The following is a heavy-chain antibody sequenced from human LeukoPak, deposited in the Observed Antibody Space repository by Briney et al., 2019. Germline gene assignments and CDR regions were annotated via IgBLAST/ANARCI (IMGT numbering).Heavy chain of an antibody. Sequence: ASVKVPCKASGYAFTGYYMPWVRQAPGPGLEWMGWFNPNSGGTNYAQEFQGRVTMTRDTSISTAYMELSRLRSDDTDVYYCASLTGYDVGYGDYGYNWFDPWGQGTRVTVSS. CDR3: ASLTGYDVGYGDYGYNWFDP. CDR2: FNPNSGGT. V-gene: IGHV1-2*02. J-gene: IGHJ5*02. CDR1: GYAFTGYY. D-gene: IGHD4-17*01.